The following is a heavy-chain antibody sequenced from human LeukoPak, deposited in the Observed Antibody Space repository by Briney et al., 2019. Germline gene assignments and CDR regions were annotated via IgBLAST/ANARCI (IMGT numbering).Heavy chain of an antibody. J-gene: IGHJ6*03. CDR1: GGSFSGYY. D-gene: IGHD2-2*01. CDR2: INHSGST. V-gene: IGHV4-34*01. Sequence: ASETLSLTCAVYGGSFSGYYWSWIRQPPGKGLEWIGEINHSGSTNYNPSLKSRVTISVDTSKNQFSLKLSSVTAADTAEYYCARVWGYCSSTSCPYWYYYYMDVWGKGTTVTVSS. CDR3: ARVWGYCSSTSCPYWYYYYMDV.